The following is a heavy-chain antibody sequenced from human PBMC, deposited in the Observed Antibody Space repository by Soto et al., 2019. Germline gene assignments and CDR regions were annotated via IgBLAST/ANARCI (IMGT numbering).Heavy chain of an antibody. V-gene: IGHV3-33*01. CDR1: GFNFSSYV. J-gene: IGHJ4*02. CDR2: IWYDGGNK. CDR3: ARDGQWLPRDGLRSSYYFDY. D-gene: IGHD6-19*01. Sequence: QVQLVESGGGVVQPGRSLRLSCAASGFNFSSYVMHWVRRAPGKGLEWVAVIWYDGGNKYYADSVKGRFTISRDNSKNTLYLQMNSLRPEDTAVYYCARDGQWLPRDGLRSSYYFDYWGQGTLVTVSS.